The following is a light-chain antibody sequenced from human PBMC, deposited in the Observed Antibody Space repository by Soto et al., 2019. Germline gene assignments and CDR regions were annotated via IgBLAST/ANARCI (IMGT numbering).Light chain of an antibody. Sequence: QSALTQPASGSGSPGQSITISCTGTSSDVGTYKYVSWYQQHPGKAPKLMIYDVSNRPSGVSNRFSGSKSGNTASLTISGLQAEDEADYYCNSYTTSSTLVFGTGTKLTVL. V-gene: IGLV2-14*03. CDR3: NSYTTSSTLV. CDR1: SSDVGTYKY. CDR2: DVS. J-gene: IGLJ1*01.